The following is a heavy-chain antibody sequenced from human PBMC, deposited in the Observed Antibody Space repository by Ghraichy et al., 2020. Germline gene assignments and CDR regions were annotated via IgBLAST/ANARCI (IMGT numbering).Heavy chain of an antibody. CDR2: ISGSGGST. J-gene: IGHJ4*02. CDR1: GFTFSSYA. CDR3: AKEGSTMQRGWFDY. D-gene: IGHD5/OR15-5a*01. V-gene: IGHV3-23*01. Sequence: GVLNISCAASGFTFSSYAMSWVRQAPGKGLEWVSAISGSGGSTYYADSVKGRFTISRDNSKNTLYLQMNSLRAEDTAVYYCAKEGSTMQRGWFDYWGQGTLVTVSS.